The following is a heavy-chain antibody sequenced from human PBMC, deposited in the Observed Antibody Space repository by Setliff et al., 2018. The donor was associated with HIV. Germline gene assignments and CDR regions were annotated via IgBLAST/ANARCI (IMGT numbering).Heavy chain of an antibody. D-gene: IGHD3-10*01. CDR2: IYSSGGT. CDR1: GGSITSSGYN. J-gene: IGHJ6*02. V-gene: IGHV4-31*03. CDR3: ARDEVRYYSGSESVRAGMDV. Sequence: SETLSLTCIVSGGSITSSGYNWNWIRQHPGKGLEWIGYIYSSGGTSYNPSLQSRVSISIDTSKNQFSLKLDSVIAADTAVYYCARDEVRYYSGSESVRAGMDVWGQGTAVTVSS.